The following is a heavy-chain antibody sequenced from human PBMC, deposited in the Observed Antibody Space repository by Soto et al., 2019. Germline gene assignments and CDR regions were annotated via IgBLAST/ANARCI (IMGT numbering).Heavy chain of an antibody. V-gene: IGHV3-30*18. CDR3: ANLGPAMSYSSLLRHY. Sequence: GGSLRLSCAASGFTFSSYGMHWVRQAPGKGLEWVAVISYDGSNKYYADSVKGRFTISRDNSKNTLYLQMNSLRAEDTAVYYCANLGPAMSYSSLLRHYWGQGTLVTVSS. D-gene: IGHD6-6*01. CDR2: ISYDGSNK. CDR1: GFTFSSYG. J-gene: IGHJ4*02.